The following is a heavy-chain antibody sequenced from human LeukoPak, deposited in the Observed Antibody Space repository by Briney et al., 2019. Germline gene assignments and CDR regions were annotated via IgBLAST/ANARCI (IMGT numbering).Heavy chain of an antibody. V-gene: IGHV3-23*01. CDR2: ISNNGGYT. D-gene: IGHD2-15*01. CDR1: GFTFSSHW. CDR3: AKQLGYCSDGSCYFPY. J-gene: IGHJ4*02. Sequence: GGSLRLSCAASGFTFSSHWMTWVRQAPGKGLEWVSAISNNGGYTYYADSVQGRFTISRDNSKSTLCLQMNSLRAEDTAVYYCAKQLGYCSDGSCYFPYWGQGTLVTVSS.